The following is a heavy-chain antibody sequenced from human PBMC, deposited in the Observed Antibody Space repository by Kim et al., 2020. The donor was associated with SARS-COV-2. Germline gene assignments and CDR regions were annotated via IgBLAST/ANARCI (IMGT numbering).Heavy chain of an antibody. V-gene: IGHV3-15*01. CDR1: GFTFSNAW. J-gene: IGHJ4*02. CDR2: IKSKTDGGTT. Sequence: GGSLRLSCAASGFTFSNAWMSWVRQAPGKGLEWVGRIKSKTDGGTTDYAAPVKGRFTISRDDSKNTLYLQMNSLKTEDTAVYYCTTESIEWITVGGVIVAFDYWGQGTLVTVSS. CDR3: TTESIEWITVGGVIVAFDY. D-gene: IGHD3-16*02.